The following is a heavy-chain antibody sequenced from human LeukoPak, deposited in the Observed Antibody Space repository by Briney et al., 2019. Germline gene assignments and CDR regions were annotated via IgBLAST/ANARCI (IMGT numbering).Heavy chain of an antibody. CDR2: ISVYNGYT. D-gene: IGHD6-6*01. V-gene: IGHV1-18*01. CDR3: ARRAARPYYFDN. J-gene: IGHJ4*02. Sequence: ASVKVSCKASGYTFDSYGISWVRQAPGQRLELMGWISVYNGYTDTAQKLQGRLTMTTDASTSTAYMELTNLRSDDTAVYYCARRAARPYYFDNWGQGTLVTVSS. CDR1: GYTFDSYG.